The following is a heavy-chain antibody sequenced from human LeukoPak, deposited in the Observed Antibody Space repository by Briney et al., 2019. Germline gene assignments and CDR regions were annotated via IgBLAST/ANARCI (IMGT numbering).Heavy chain of an antibody. V-gene: IGHV3-53*01. D-gene: IGHD3-3*01. Sequence: PGGSLRLSCAASEFTVSSNYMSWVRQAPGKGLEWVSVIYSAGSTYYADSVKGRFTISRDNSKNTLYLQMNSLRGEDTAVYYCARGSASDALDIWGQGTMVTVSS. CDR2: IYSAGST. J-gene: IGHJ3*02. CDR1: EFTVSSNY. CDR3: ARGSASDALDI.